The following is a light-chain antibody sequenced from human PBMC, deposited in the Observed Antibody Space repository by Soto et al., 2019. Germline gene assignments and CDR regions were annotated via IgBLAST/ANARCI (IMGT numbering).Light chain of an antibody. CDR3: QQSYSTPLT. V-gene: IGKV1-39*01. CDR2: AAS. CDR1: QSISSY. J-gene: IGKJ4*01. Sequence: DIQMTQSPASLSASVGHRVNITCRASQSISSYLNWYQQKPGKAPKLLICAASSLQSGVPSRFSGSGSGTDLTLTITSLQPEDFPTYYCQQSYSTPLTFGGGTKV.